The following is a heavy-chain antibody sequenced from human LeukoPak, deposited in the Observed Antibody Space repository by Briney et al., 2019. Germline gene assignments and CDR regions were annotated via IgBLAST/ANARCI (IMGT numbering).Heavy chain of an antibody. CDR2: INHSGST. J-gene: IGHJ6*03. CDR3: AREYGYYYYYYYMDV. D-gene: IGHD3-10*01. V-gene: IGHV4-34*01. CDR1: GGSFSGYY. Sequence: SETLSLTCSISGGSFSGYYWSWIRQPPGKGLEWIGEINHSGSTNYNPSLKSRVTISVDTSKNQFSLKLSSVTAADTAVYYCAREYGYYYYYYYMDVWGKGTTVTVSS.